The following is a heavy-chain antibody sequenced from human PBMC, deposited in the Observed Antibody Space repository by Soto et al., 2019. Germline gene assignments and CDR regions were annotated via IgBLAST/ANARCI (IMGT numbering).Heavy chain of an antibody. J-gene: IGHJ6*02. CDR3: AGATAPRYYGMDV. Sequence: GESLKISCKGSGYSVTSYWIGWVRQMPGKGLEWMGIIYPGDSDTRYSPSFQGQVTISADKSISTAYLQWSSLKASDTAMYYCAGATAPRYYGMDVWGQGTTVTVSS. CDR2: IYPGDSDT. D-gene: IGHD1-26*01. CDR1: GYSVTSYW. V-gene: IGHV5-51*01.